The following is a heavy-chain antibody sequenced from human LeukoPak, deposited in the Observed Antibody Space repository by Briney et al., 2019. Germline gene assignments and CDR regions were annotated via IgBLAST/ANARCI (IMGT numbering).Heavy chain of an antibody. CDR3: ATRYCSGGSCYSPRRLFPTPGAFDI. CDR1: GYTFTGYY. V-gene: IGHV1-2*02. D-gene: IGHD2-15*01. J-gene: IGHJ3*02. Sequence: ASVKVSCKASGYTFTGYYMHWVRQAPGQGLEWMGWINPNSGGTNYAQKFQGRVTMTRDTSISTAYMELSRLRSDDTAVYYCATRYCSGGSCYSPRRLFPTPGAFDIWGQGTMVTVSS. CDR2: INPNSGGT.